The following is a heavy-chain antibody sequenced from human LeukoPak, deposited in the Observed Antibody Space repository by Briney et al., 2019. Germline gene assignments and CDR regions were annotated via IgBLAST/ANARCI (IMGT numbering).Heavy chain of an antibody. J-gene: IGHJ4*02. CDR1: GLPFSSSG. V-gene: IGHV3-30*02. D-gene: IGHD1-26*01. Sequence: GGSLRLSCAASGLPFSSSGMHWVRQAPGKGLEWVAFIRYDGSSKYYADSVKGRFTISRDNSKNTLYLQMNSLRAEDTAVYYCARAYSGSSVPPDYWGQGTLVTVSS. CDR2: IRYDGSSK. CDR3: ARAYSGSSVPPDY.